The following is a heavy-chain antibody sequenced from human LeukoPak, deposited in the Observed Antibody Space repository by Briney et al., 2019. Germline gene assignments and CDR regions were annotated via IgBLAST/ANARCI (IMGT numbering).Heavy chain of an antibody. CDR3: ARGLYGSGILVF. Sequence: ASVKVSCKPSGYRFTTHDINWVRQTTGQGLEWMGWMNPNSNNIGYAQKFQGRVTMTRDTSINTAYMELSSLRSEDTAVYYCARGLYGSGILVFWGQGTLVTVSS. J-gene: IGHJ4*02. V-gene: IGHV1-8*01. D-gene: IGHD3-10*01. CDR2: MNPNSNNI. CDR1: GYRFTTHD.